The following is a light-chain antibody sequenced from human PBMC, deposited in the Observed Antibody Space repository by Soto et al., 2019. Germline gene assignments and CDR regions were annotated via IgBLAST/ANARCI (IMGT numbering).Light chain of an antibody. Sequence: EIVMTQSPATLSVSPGERATLSCRAGQSISSDLAWYQQKPGQAPRLLIYGASTKATDIPARFSGSGSGTEFTLTISSLQSEDFALYYCHQYNNWPRTFGQGTKVEIK. J-gene: IGKJ1*01. CDR3: HQYNNWPRT. CDR2: GAS. V-gene: IGKV3-15*01. CDR1: QSISSD.